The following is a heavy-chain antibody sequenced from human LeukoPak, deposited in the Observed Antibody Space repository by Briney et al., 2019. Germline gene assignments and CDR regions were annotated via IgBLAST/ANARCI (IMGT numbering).Heavy chain of an antibody. V-gene: IGHV3-9*01. J-gene: IGHJ4*02. D-gene: IGHD2-21*02. CDR2: ISWNSGSI. Sequence: PGRSLRLSCAASGFTFDDYAMHWVRQAPGKGLEWVSGISWNSGSIGYADSVKGRFTISRDNAKNSLYLQMNSLRAEDTALYYCAKALYVVTGPLDYWGQGTLVTVSS. CDR1: GFTFDDYA. CDR3: AKALYVVTGPLDY.